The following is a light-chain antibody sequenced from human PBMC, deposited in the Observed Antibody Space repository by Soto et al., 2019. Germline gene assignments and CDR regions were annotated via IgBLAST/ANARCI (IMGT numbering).Light chain of an antibody. J-gene: IGKJ1*01. V-gene: IGKV3-15*01. CDR2: GAS. CDR3: QQYNNWPPWT. Sequence: DIVMTQSPATLSVSPGERATLSCRASQSVGKNLAWYQQKPGQAPRLLIYGASTRATGIPARFSGSGSVTEFTLTISSLQSVDFAVYYCQQYNNWPPWTFGQGTKVDIK. CDR1: QSVGKN.